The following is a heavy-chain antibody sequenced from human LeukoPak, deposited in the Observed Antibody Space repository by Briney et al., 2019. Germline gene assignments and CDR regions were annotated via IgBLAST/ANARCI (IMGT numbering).Heavy chain of an antibody. V-gene: IGHV3-30-3*01. CDR1: GFTFSSYA. J-gene: IGHJ4*02. Sequence: GGSLRLSCAASGFTFSSYAMHWVRQAPGKGLEWVAVISYDGSNKYYADSVKGRFTISRDNSKNTLYLQMNSLRAEDTAVYYCAKATIALEDYWGQGTLVTVSS. CDR3: AKATIALEDY. D-gene: IGHD6-13*01. CDR2: ISYDGSNK.